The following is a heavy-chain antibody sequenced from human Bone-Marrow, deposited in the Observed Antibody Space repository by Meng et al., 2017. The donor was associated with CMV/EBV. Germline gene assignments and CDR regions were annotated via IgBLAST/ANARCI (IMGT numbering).Heavy chain of an antibody. CDR1: GFIFSSYA. J-gene: IGHJ5*02. CDR3: ARDLGGFFDP. V-gene: IGHV3-30*04. D-gene: IGHD3-16*01. Sequence: GESLKISCVASGFIFSSYAMHWVRQAPGKGLEWVAVISYDGSNKYYADSVKGRFTISRDTSKNTLYLQMNSLRAEDTAVYYCARDLGGFFDPWGQGTLVTVSS. CDR2: ISYDGSNK.